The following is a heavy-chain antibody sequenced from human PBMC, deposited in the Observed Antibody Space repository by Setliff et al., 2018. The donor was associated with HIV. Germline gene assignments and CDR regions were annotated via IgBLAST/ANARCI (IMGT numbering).Heavy chain of an antibody. J-gene: IGHJ4*02. CDR2: INHSGST. CDR3: ARLTTTYYYDSSAYYHPV. Sequence: PSETLSLTCAVYGGSFSGYYWSWIRQPPGKGLEWIGEINHSGSTNYNPSLKSRVTISVDTSKNQFSLKLSSMTAADTAVFYCARLTTTYYYDSSAYYHPVWGQGTRVTVSS. V-gene: IGHV4-34*01. CDR1: GGSFSGYY. D-gene: IGHD3-22*01.